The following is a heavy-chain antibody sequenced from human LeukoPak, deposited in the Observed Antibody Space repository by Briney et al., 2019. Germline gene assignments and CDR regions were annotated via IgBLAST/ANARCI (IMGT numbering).Heavy chain of an antibody. J-gene: IGHJ4*02. CDR2: ISGSGGNT. V-gene: IGHV3-23*01. Sequence: GGSLRLSCAASGFTFSSYGMSWVRQAPGKGLEWASAISGSGGNTYYADSVKGRFTISRDNSKNTLYLQMNSLRAEDTAVYYCAKIDSSGYYYWGQGTLVTVSS. CDR3: AKIDSSGYYY. D-gene: IGHD3-22*01. CDR1: GFTFSSYG.